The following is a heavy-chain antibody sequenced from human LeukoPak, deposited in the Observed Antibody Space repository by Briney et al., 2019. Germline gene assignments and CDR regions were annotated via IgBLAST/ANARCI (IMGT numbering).Heavy chain of an antibody. CDR3: ARYSSSWPDYYYYGMDV. D-gene: IGHD6-13*01. CDR1: GDTFTSYD. J-gene: IGHJ6*02. CDR2: MNPNSGNT. V-gene: IGHV1-8*01. Sequence: ASVKVSCEASGDTFTSYDINWVRQATGQGLEWMGWMNPNSGNTGYAQKFQGRVTMTRNTSISTAYMELSSLRSEDTAVYYCARYSSSWPDYYYYGMDVWGQGTTVTVSS.